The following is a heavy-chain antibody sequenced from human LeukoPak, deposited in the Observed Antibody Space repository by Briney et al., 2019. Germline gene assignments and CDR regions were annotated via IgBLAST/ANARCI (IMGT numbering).Heavy chain of an antibody. Sequence: PGGSLRLSCAASGFTFSSYSMNWVRQPPGKGLEWVSSISSTSTYISYADSMKGRFTISRDNAKNSLYLQMNSLGAEDTAVYYCVRDGEYSTGWYQYWGQGTLVTVSS. CDR2: ISSTSTYI. J-gene: IGHJ4*02. CDR3: VRDGEYSTGWYQY. CDR1: GFTFSSYS. D-gene: IGHD6-19*01. V-gene: IGHV3-21*01.